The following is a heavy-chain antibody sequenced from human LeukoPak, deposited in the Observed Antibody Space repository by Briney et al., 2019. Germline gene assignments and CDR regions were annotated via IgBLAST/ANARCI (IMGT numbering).Heavy chain of an antibody. Sequence: SETLSLTCTVSGGSISSSNYYWGWIRQPPGEGLEWIANIYYSGSTYYNPSLKSRVTISLDTSKNQFSLTLSSVTAADTALYYCAKSPAAGPGSFYGMDVWGQGTTVTVSS. CDR2: IYYSGST. J-gene: IGHJ6*02. D-gene: IGHD6-13*01. V-gene: IGHV4-39*01. CDR3: AKSPAAGPGSFYGMDV. CDR1: GGSISSSNYY.